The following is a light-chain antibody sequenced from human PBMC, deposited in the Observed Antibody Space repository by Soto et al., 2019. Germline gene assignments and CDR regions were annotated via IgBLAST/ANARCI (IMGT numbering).Light chain of an antibody. J-gene: IGLJ1*01. CDR1: SSDVGGYNY. CDR2: EVN. CDR3: SSYAGGPYV. V-gene: IGLV2-8*01. Sequence: QSALTQPPSASGSPGQSVTISCTGTSSDVGGYNYVSWYQQHPGKAPKLMISEVNKRPSGVPDRFSGSKSGNTASLTVSGLQAEDEAVYYCSSYAGGPYVFGTGTKLAVL.